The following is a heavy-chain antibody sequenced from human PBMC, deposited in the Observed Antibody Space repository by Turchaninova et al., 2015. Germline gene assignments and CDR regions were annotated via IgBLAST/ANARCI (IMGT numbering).Heavy chain of an antibody. CDR2: IKTDNGNT. Sequence: QVQLVQSGAEVMKPGASVKVSCQASGYIFTNNAMHWVRQAPGQSLEWMGYIKTDNGNTKYSQNFQGRVIITRDISASTAYMELSSLRYEDTGVYYCARGTTGFDFWGQGTPLVVSS. CDR3: ARGTTGFDF. CDR1: GYIFTNNA. V-gene: IGHV1-3*04. J-gene: IGHJ4*02. D-gene: IGHD1-7*01.